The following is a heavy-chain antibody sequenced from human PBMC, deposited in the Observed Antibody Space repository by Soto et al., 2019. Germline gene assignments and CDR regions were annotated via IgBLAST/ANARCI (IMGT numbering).Heavy chain of an antibody. CDR3: ARDSIAAACTIAH. CDR1: GFTFSSYG. Sequence: QVQLVESGGGVVQPGRSLRLPCAASGFTFSSYGMHWVRQAPGKGLEWVAVIWYDGSNKYYADSVKGRFTISRDNSKNTLYLQMNSLGAEDTAVYYCARDSIAAACTIAHWGPGTLVTVSS. V-gene: IGHV3-33*01. D-gene: IGHD6-13*01. J-gene: IGHJ5*02. CDR2: IWYDGSNK.